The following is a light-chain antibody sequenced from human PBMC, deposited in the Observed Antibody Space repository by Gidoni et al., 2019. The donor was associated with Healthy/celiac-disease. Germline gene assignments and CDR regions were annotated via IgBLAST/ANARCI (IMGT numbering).Light chain of an antibody. CDR2: LGS. CDR3: MQAIQTPLT. J-gene: IGKJ4*01. V-gene: IGKV2-28*01. Sequence: DIVMTQSPLSLPVTPGDPASISCRSSQSLLHSNGYSYLDWYLQKPGQSPQLLIYLGSNRASGVPDRFSGSGSGTDFTLKISRVEAEDVGVYYCMQAIQTPLTFGGGTKVEIK. CDR1: QSLLHSNGYSY.